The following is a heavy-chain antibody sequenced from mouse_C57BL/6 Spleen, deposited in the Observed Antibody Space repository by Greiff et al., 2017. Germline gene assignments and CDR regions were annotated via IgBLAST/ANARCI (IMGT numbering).Heavy chain of an antibody. CDR1: GFTFSDYG. V-gene: IGHV5-17*01. Sequence: EVQLVESGGGLVKPGGSLKLSCAASGFTFSDYGMHWVRQAPEKGLEWVAYISSGSSTIYYADTVKGRFTISRDNAKNTLYLQMSSLRPEDTAMYYCARPHYYGSSMDYWGQGTSVTVSS. CDR3: ARPHYYGSSMDY. D-gene: IGHD1-1*01. CDR2: ISSGSSTI. J-gene: IGHJ4*01.